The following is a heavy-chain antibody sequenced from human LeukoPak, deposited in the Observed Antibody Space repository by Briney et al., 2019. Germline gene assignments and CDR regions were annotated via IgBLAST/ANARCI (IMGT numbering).Heavy chain of an antibody. Sequence: SETLSLICTVSGDSISSSTYYWGWIRQPPGKGLEWIGSIHYGGSTYYNASLKSRVTMSVDTSKNQFSLKLSSVTAADTAVYYCARDPERGYCSGGSCYNYWGQGTLVTVSS. J-gene: IGHJ4*02. CDR3: ARDPERGYCSGGSCYNY. CDR2: IHYGGST. V-gene: IGHV4-39*07. CDR1: GDSISSSTYY. D-gene: IGHD2-15*01.